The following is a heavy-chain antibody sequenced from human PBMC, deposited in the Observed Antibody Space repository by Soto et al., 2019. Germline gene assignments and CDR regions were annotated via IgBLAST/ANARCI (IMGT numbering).Heavy chain of an antibody. CDR1: GYTFTSYA. D-gene: IGHD4-4*01. V-gene: IGHV1-3*01. Sequence: ASVKVSCKASGYTFTSYAMHWVRQAPGQRLEWMGWINAGNGNTKYSQKLQGRVTMTTDTSTSTAYMELRSLRSDDTAVYYCARSRSTVIPEPNYYYYYMDVWGKGTTVTVSS. J-gene: IGHJ6*03. CDR2: INAGNGNT. CDR3: ARSRSTVIPEPNYYYYYMDV.